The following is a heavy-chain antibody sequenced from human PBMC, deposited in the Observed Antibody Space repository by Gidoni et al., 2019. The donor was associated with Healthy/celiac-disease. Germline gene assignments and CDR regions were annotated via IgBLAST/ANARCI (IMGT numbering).Heavy chain of an antibody. CDR2: ISWNSGSI. D-gene: IGHD4-17*01. V-gene: IGHV3-9*01. CDR3: AKGGYDYGGNAGTADYYYYMDV. Sequence: EVQLVESGGGSVQHGRSLRLSGAGSGLTFDDYAMHWVRQAPGTGLEWVSGISWNSGSIGYADSVKGRFTISRDNAKNSLYLQMNSLRAEDTALYYCAKGGYDYGGNAGTADYYYYMDVWGKGTTVTVSS. CDR1: GLTFDDYA. J-gene: IGHJ6*03.